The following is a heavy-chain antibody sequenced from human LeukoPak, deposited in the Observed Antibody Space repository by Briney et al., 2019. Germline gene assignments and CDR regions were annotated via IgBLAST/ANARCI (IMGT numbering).Heavy chain of an antibody. Sequence: ASVKVSRKASGYTFTNYGISWVRQAPGQGLEWMAWISAYNGDTRYAQKFQGRVILTTDTSTTTAYMELRNLRSDDTAVYYCARDACISCGGDCCHDPWGQGTLVTVSS. CDR1: GYTFTNYG. V-gene: IGHV1-18*01. D-gene: IGHD2-21*02. CDR3: ARDACISCGGDCCHDP. CDR2: ISAYNGDT. J-gene: IGHJ5*02.